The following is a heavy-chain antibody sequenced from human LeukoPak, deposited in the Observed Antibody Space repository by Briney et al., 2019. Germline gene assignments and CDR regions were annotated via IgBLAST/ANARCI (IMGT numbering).Heavy chain of an antibody. V-gene: IGHV3-53*01. Sequence: GGSLRLSCAASGMNVSSSYMSWVRQAPGKGLEWVSIIYNDGSTYYADSMKGRFTISRDNSRNTLFLQVNSLRAEDTAMYYCARNTLFAFDIWGQGTMVTVSS. J-gene: IGHJ3*02. CDR3: ARNTLFAFDI. CDR2: IYNDGST. CDR1: GMNVSSSY. D-gene: IGHD2/OR15-2a*01.